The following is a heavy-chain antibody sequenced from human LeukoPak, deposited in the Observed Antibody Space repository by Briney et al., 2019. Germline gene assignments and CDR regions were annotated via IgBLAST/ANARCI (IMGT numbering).Heavy chain of an antibody. D-gene: IGHD1-14*01. CDR3: ARATEDNRNRFDY. Sequence: PGRSLRLSCAASGFTFSSYGMHWVRQAPGKGLEWVAVISYDGSNKYYADSVKGRFTISRDNSKNTLYLQMNSLRAEDTAVYYCARATEDNRNRFDYWGQGTLVTVSS. V-gene: IGHV3-30*03. J-gene: IGHJ4*02. CDR1: GFTFSSYG. CDR2: ISYDGSNK.